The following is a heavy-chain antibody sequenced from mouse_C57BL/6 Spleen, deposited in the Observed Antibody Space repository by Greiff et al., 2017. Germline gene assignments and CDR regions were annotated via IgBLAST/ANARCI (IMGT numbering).Heavy chain of an antibody. CDR2: IRNKANGYTT. V-gene: IGHV7-3*01. J-gene: IGHJ4*01. CDR1: GFTFTDYY. Sequence: EVMLVESGGGLVQPGGSLSLSCAASGFTFTDYYMSWVRQPPGKALEWLGFIRNKANGYTTEYSASVKGRFTISRDNSQSILYLQMNALRAEDSATYYCARYEWIYAMDYWGQGTSVTVSS. CDR3: ARYEWIYAMDY.